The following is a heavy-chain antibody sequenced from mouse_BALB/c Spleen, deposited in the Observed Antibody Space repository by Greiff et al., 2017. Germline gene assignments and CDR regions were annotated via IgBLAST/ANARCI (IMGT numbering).Heavy chain of an antibody. CDR1: GYTFTSYV. CDR2: INPYNDGT. D-gene: IGHD2-2*01. V-gene: IGHV1-14*01. CDR3: ARWGGYVWFAY. J-gene: IGHJ3*01. Sequence: EVKLMESGPELVKPGASVKMSCKASGYTFTSYVMHWVKQKPGQGLEWIGYINPYNDGTKYNEKFKGKATLTSDKSSSTAYMELSSLTSEDSAVYYCARWGGYVWFAYWGQGTLVTVSA.